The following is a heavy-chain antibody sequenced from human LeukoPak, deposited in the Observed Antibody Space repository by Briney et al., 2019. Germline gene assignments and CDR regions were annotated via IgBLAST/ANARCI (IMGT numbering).Heavy chain of an antibody. CDR1: GGSVSGHY. CDR2: VFASGNT. D-gene: IGHD4-17*01. V-gene: IGHV4-59*08. Sequence: SETLYLTCSVSGGSVSGHYWSWIRQTPERGLEWLGFVFASGNTNYNPFFKSRVTMSADMSRNQFYLGLQSVSAADTGVYFCARHQHYGDYDYFDFWGQGTLVTVSS. CDR3: ARHQHYGDYDYFDF. J-gene: IGHJ4*02.